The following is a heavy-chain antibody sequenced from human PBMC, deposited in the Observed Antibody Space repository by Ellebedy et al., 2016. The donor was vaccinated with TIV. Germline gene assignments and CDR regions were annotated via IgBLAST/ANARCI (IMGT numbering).Heavy chain of an antibody. V-gene: IGHV1-18*04. J-gene: IGHJ3*02. CDR2: ISGFNGNT. CDR1: GYTFTSYT. CDR3: ARDRTTVIIPEAFDI. D-gene: IGHD4-23*01. Sequence: ASVKVSCKASGYTFTSYTITWVRQAPGQGLEWMGWISGFNGNTKYNQKLQGRVTLTTDTSTNTAYLELRSLRSDDTAVYYCARDRTTVIIPEAFDIWGQGTRVTDSA.